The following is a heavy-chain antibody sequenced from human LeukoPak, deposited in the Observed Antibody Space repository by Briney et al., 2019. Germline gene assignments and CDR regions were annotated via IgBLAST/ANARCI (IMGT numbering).Heavy chain of an antibody. J-gene: IGHJ2*01. CDR3: ARVRDIVLTSQWSEWRLWYFDL. Sequence: PSETLSLTCTVSGGSISSGGYYWSWIRQHPGKGLEWIGYIYYSGSTYYNPSLKSRVTISVDTSKNQFSLKLSSVTAADTAVYYCARVRDIVLTSQWSEWRLWYFDLWGRGTLVTVSS. CDR1: GGSISSGGYY. D-gene: IGHD2-8*01. CDR2: IYYSGST. V-gene: IGHV4-31*03.